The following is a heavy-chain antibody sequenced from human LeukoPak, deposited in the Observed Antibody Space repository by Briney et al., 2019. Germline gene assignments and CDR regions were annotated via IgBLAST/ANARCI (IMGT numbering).Heavy chain of an antibody. CDR1: GGSISSSSYY. J-gene: IGHJ4*02. CDR2: IYYSGST. CDR3: ARRGWFGESIRIFDY. Sequence: PSETLSLTCTVSGGSISSSSYYWGWMRQPPGKGREWIGSIYYSGSTYYNPSLKSRVTISVDTSKNQFSLKLSSVTAADTAVYYCARRGWFGESIRIFDYWGQGTLVTVSS. V-gene: IGHV4-39*01. D-gene: IGHD3-10*01.